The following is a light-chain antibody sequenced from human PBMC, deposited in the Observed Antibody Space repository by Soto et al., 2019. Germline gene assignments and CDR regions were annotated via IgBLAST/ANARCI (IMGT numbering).Light chain of an antibody. CDR3: QQYSSSPGYT. Sequence: EIVLTQSPGTLSLSPGERATLSCRASQSVSSNYLAWYRQKPGQAPSVLIYGASNRATGIPDRFSGSGSGTHFTLTISRREPEDFAVYYCQQYSSSPGYTFGQGTKLEIK. J-gene: IGKJ2*01. CDR1: QSVSSNY. V-gene: IGKV3-20*01. CDR2: GAS.